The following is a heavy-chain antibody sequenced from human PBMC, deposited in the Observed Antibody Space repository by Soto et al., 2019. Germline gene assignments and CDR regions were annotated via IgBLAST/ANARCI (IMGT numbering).Heavy chain of an antibody. D-gene: IGHD3-10*01. J-gene: IGHJ3*02. Sequence: GGSLRLSCSASGFTFSGDDVYWVRQAPGKGPESASGISSDGVNTYYADSVKGRFTISRDNSKNTLYLQMRSLRPEDTAVFYCVVRGSAFDIWGQGTMVTVSS. CDR3: VVRGSAFDI. V-gene: IGHV3-64D*08. CDR1: GFTFSGDD. CDR2: ISSDGVNT.